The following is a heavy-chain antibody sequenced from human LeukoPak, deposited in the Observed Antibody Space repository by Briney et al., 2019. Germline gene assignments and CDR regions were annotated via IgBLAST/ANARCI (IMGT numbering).Heavy chain of an antibody. CDR1: GGSISTSGYY. D-gene: IGHD1-26*01. CDR2: ISYSGST. CDR3: ARLGGSYLLQH. J-gene: IGHJ1*01. V-gene: IGHV4-39*01. Sequence: SETLSLTCTVSGGSISTSGYYWGWIRQPPGKGLEWIGSISYSGSTYYNPSLESRVTISVDTSKKQFSLKVKSVTASDTAVYCARLGGSYLLQHWGQGTLVTVSS.